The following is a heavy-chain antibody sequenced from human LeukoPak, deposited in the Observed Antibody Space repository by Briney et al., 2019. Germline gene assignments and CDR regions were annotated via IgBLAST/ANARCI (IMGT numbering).Heavy chain of an antibody. V-gene: IGHV4-59*01. D-gene: IGHD6-6*01. J-gene: IGHJ5*02. Sequence: SETLSLTCTVSGGSISSYYWSWIRQAPGQGLEWIGYIYYSGSTNYNPSLKSRVTISVDTSKNQFSLKLSSVTAADTAVYYCARGDDYSSSSWFDPWGQGTLVTVSS. CDR3: ARGDDYSSSSWFDP. CDR2: IYYSGST. CDR1: GGSISSYY.